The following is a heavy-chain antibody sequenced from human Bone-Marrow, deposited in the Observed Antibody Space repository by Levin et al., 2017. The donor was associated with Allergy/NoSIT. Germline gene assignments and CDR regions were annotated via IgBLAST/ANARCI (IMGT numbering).Heavy chain of an antibody. V-gene: IGHV1-69*13. CDR3: ARDLPPQYSATSDTGGMDL. CDR2: IIPMFGTT. CDR1: GITFSNCG. D-gene: IGHD4-11*01. Sequence: GASVKVSCKASGITFSNCGIYWLRQAPGQGLEWMGGIIPMFGTTKYAQTFQGRVTMTADLSTTTAFMDLRNLRSEDTAVYYCARDLPPQYSATSDTGGMDLWGQGTTVTVSS. J-gene: IGHJ6*02.